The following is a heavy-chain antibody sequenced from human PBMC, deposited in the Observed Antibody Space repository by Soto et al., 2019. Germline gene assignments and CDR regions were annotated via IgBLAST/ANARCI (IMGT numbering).Heavy chain of an antibody. CDR2: ISANNGNT. CDR1: GYTLTSYG. J-gene: IGHJ4*02. Sequence: QVRLVQSGAEVKKPGASVKVSCKASGYTLTSYGISWVRQAPGQGLEWMGWISANNGNTNYAQKRQGRVTMTTDTSTNTAYMELRSLRSEDTAVYYCARPLQQLAPNFDYWGQGTLVTVSS. D-gene: IGHD6-13*01. CDR3: ARPLQQLAPNFDY. V-gene: IGHV1-18*01.